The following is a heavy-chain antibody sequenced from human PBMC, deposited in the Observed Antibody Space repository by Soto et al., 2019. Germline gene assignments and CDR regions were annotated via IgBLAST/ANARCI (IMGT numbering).Heavy chain of an antibody. D-gene: IGHD4-17*01. J-gene: IGHJ4*02. CDR1: GFTFTSYA. V-gene: IGHV3-23*01. CDR3: AKDRYGDYS. CDR2: TSGSGGST. Sequence: EVQLLESGGGLIQPGVSLRLSCAASGFTFTSYAMSWVRQAPGKGLEWVSATSGSGGSTYYANSVNGRFPISRDNSKSTLYLQMSSLRAEDTAIYYCAKDRYGDYSWGQGTLVTVSS.